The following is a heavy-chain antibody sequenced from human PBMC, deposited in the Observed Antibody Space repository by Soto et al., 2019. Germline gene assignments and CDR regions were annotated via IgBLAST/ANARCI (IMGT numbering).Heavy chain of an antibody. J-gene: IGHJ4*02. V-gene: IGHV3-23*01. CDR3: AKIFGGVIVPYYFDY. D-gene: IGHD3-16*02. CDR2: ISGSGGST. CDR1: GFTFSSYA. Sequence: GSLRLSCAASGFTFSSYAMSWVRQAPGKGLEWVSAISGSGGSTYYADSVKGRFTISRDNSKNTLYLQMNSLRAEDTAVYYCAKIFGGVIVPYYFDYWGQGTLVTVSS.